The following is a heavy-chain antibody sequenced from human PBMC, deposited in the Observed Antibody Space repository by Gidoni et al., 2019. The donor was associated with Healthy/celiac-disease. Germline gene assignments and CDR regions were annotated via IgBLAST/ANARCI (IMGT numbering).Heavy chain of an antibody. CDR2: IHPGDSDN. Sequence: EVQLVQSGAEVKKPGESLTISCTGSGYSFTSYWIGWVRPMPGKGLEWMGIIHPGDSDNRDSPSFQGQVIISADKSISTAYLQGSSLKASDTAMYYGARPYGDSHWGFDYWGQGTLVTGSS. D-gene: IGHD4-17*01. CDR1: GYSFTSYW. CDR3: ARPYGDSHWGFDY. J-gene: IGHJ4*02. V-gene: IGHV5-51*01.